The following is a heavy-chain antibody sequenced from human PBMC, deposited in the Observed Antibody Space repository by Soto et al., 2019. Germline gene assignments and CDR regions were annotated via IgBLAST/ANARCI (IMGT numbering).Heavy chain of an antibody. J-gene: IGHJ6*02. D-gene: IGHD3-22*01. V-gene: IGHV4-39*01. CDR1: GGSISSSSYY. Sequence: QLQLQESGPGLVKPSETLSLTCTVSGGSISSSSYYWGWIRQPPGKGLEWIGSIYYSGSTYYNPSLKSRVTISVDTSKNQFSLKLSSVTAADTAVYYCARLSYDKNYYYYGMDVWGQGTTVTVSS. CDR2: IYYSGST. CDR3: ARLSYDKNYYYYGMDV.